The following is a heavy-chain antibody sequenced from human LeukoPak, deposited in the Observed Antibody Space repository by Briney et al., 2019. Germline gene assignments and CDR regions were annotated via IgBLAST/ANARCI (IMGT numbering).Heavy chain of an antibody. CDR3: GREGQFCGDECYLGH. D-gene: IGHD2-21*01. CDR2: IRNTAIGGTT. V-gene: IGHV3-49*04. Sequence: SLTLTCTTSGFSFGDYAMNWVRQPPGKGLEWIGFIRNTAIGGTTYQAGSVEGRFTISREDSKSIAYLQMTSLKTEDTGVYSCGREGQFCGDECYLGHWGQGTLVTVS. J-gene: IGHJ5*02. CDR1: GFSFGDYA.